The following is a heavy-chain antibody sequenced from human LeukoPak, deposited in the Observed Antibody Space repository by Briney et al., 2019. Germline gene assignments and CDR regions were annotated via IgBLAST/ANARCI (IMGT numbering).Heavy chain of an antibody. CDR1: GGTFSSSA. CDR2: IIPLFGTA. CDR3: ARPSIGGSSGWPFDY. J-gene: IGHJ4*02. V-gene: IGHV1-69*13. D-gene: IGHD6-19*01. Sequence: ASVKVSCKASGGTFSSSAITWVRQAPGQGLEWMGGIIPLFGTANYAQKFQGRVTITADESTNTAYMEQSGLRSEDTAVYYCARPSIGGSSGWPFDYWGQGTLVTVSS.